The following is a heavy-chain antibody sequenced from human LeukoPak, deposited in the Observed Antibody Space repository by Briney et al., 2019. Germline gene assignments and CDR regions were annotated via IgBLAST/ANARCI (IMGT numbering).Heavy chain of an antibody. CDR1: GFTFSSYA. Sequence: PGGSLRLSCAASGFTFSSYAMHWVRQAPGKGLEWVAVISYDGSNKYYADSVKGRFTISRDNSKNTLYLQMNSLRAEDTAVYYCAKVGSITMVENWFDPWGQGTLVTVSS. CDR3: AKVGSITMVENWFDP. J-gene: IGHJ5*02. V-gene: IGHV3-30-3*01. D-gene: IGHD3-10*01. CDR2: ISYDGSNK.